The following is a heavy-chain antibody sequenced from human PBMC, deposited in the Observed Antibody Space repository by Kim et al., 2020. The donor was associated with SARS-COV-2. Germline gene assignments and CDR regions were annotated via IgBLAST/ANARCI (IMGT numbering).Heavy chain of an antibody. V-gene: IGHV1-69*13. CDR3: ARVGEYCSGGSCYLVHYYYGMDV. Sequence: SVKVSCKASGGTFSSYAISWVRQAPGQGLEWMGGIIPIFGTANYAQKFQGRVTITADESTSTAYMELSSLRSEDTAVYYCARVGEYCSGGSCYLVHYYYGMDVCGQGTTVTVSS. D-gene: IGHD2-15*01. CDR2: IIPIFGTA. J-gene: IGHJ6*02. CDR1: GGTFSSYA.